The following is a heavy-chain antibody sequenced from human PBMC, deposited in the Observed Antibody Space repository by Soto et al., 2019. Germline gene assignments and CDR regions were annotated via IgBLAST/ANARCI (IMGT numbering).Heavy chain of an antibody. J-gene: IGHJ4*02. V-gene: IGHV3-9*01. CDR2: ISWNSGSI. Sequence: EVQLVESGGGLVQPGRFLRLSCAASGFTFDDYAMHWVRQAPGKGLEWVSGISWNSGSIGYADSVKGRFTISRDNAKNSLYLQMNSLRAEDTALYYCAKAVAVAAPFDYWGQGTLVTVSS. CDR3: AKAVAVAAPFDY. CDR1: GFTFDDYA. D-gene: IGHD6-19*01.